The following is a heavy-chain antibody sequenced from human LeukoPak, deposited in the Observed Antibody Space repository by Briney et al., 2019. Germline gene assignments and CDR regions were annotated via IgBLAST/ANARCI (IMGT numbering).Heavy chain of an antibody. J-gene: IGHJ6*02. CDR3: VRAMDPLDTFNYQYAMDV. Sequence: ASVKVSCKASGYTFNNYDINWVRQATGQGLEWMGWMNPNSGNTGYARKFQGRVTLTRETFISTAYMELSSLRSEDTAVYYCVRAMDPLDTFNYQYAMDVWGQGTMVTVSS. V-gene: IGHV1-8*01. D-gene: IGHD5-24*01. CDR1: GYTFNNYD. CDR2: MNPNSGNT.